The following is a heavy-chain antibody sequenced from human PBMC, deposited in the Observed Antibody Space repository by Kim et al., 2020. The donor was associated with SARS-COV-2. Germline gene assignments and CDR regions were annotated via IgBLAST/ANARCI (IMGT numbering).Heavy chain of an antibody. D-gene: IGHD6-13*01. V-gene: IGHV6-1*01. CDR3: ARGLSSWYSAAFDI. Sequence: AVSVKSRITINPDTSKNQFSLQLNSVTPEDTAVYYCARGLSSWYSAAFDIWGQGTMVTVSS. J-gene: IGHJ3*02.